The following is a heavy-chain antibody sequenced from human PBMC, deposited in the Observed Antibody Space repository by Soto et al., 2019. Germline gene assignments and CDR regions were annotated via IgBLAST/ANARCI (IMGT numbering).Heavy chain of an antibody. CDR1: GGSISSGGYY. Sequence: PSETLSLTCTVSGGSISSGGYYWSWIRQHPGKGLEWIGYIHYSGSTYYNPSLKSRVTISVDTSKNQFSLKLSSVTAADTAVYYCARPYCANGVCYHYLEYWGQGSLVTVSS. V-gene: IGHV4-31*03. CDR2: IHYSGST. J-gene: IGHJ4*02. D-gene: IGHD2-8*01. CDR3: ARPYCANGVCYHYLEY.